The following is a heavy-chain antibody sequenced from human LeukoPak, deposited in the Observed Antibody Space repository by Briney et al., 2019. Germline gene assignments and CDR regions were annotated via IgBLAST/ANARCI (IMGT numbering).Heavy chain of an antibody. D-gene: IGHD5-12*01. J-gene: IGHJ4*02. Sequence: QPGGSLRLSCAVSGFTFSSYAMTWVRQAPGKGLEWVSGISASGDSTVYADSVKGRFTISRDNSKNTLYLPVSNLRAEDTAVYYCAKSLRRSGYDLDYWGQGTLVTVSS. CDR2: ISASGDST. CDR1: GFTFSSYA. V-gene: IGHV3-23*01. CDR3: AKSLRRSGYDLDY.